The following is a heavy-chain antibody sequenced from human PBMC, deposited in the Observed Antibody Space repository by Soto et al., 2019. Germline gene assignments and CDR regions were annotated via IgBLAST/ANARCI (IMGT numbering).Heavy chain of an antibody. V-gene: IGHV1-8*01. J-gene: IGHJ4*02. CDR1: GYTFTSYD. CDR2: MNPNSGNT. D-gene: IGHD3-22*01. CDR3: ARAAYYYDSSGYYPGDY. Sequence: ASVKVSCKASGYTFTSYDINWVRRATGQGLEWMGWMNPNSGNTGYAQKFQGRVTMTRNTSASTAYMEVSSLRSEDTAVYYCARAAYYYDSSGYYPGDYWGQGSLVTVSS.